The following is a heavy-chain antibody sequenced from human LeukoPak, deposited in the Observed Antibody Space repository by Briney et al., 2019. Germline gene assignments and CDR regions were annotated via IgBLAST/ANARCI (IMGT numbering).Heavy chain of an antibody. CDR2: INHSGST. V-gene: IGHV4-34*01. Sequence: ASEALSLTCAVYGGSFSGYYWSWIRQPPGKGLEWIGEINHSGSTNYNPSLKSRVTISVDTSKNRFSLKLSSVTAADTAVYFCARGQILAGYYYDDYWGQGTLVTVSS. D-gene: IGHD3-9*01. CDR1: GGSFSGYY. CDR3: ARGQILAGYYYDDY. J-gene: IGHJ4*02.